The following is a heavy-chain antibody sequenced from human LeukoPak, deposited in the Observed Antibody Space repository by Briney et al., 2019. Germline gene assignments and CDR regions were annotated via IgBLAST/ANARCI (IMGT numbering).Heavy chain of an antibody. V-gene: IGHV4-61*02. CDR1: GGSISSGSYY. CDR3: AREERVPAAMVDASDI. Sequence: PSETLSLTCTVSGGSISSGSYYWSWIRQPAGKGLEWIGRIYTSGSTNYNPSLKSRVTISVDTSKNQFSLKLSSVTAADTAVYYCAREERVPAAMVDASDIWGQGTMVTVSS. CDR2: IYTSGST. J-gene: IGHJ3*02. D-gene: IGHD2-2*01.